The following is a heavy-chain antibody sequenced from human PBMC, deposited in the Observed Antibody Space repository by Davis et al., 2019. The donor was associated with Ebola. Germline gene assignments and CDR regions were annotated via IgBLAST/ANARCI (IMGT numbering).Heavy chain of an antibody. D-gene: IGHD3-22*01. CDR3: TISDSRNWYEWYFDL. CDR2: IKSKTDGGTT. Sequence: GGSLRLSCTASGFTFGDYAVNWVRQAPGKGLEWVGRIKSKTDGGTTDYAAPVKSRFTISRDDSKNTLYLQMNSLKTEDTAVYYCTISDSRNWYEWYFDLWGRGTLLTVSS. J-gene: IGHJ2*01. CDR1: GFTFGDYA. V-gene: IGHV3-15*01.